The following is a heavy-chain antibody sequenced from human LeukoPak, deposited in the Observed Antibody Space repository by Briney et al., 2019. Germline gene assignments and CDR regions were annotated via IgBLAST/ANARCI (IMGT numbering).Heavy chain of an antibody. CDR2: ISSNGGST. CDR3: VKDGGSYYRFDY. J-gene: IGHJ4*02. D-gene: IGHD1-26*01. CDR1: GFTFGSYA. V-gene: IGHV3-64D*09. Sequence: PGGSLRLSCSVSGFTFGSYAMHWVRQAPGKGLEYVSAISSNGGSTYYADSVKGRFTISGDNSKNTLFLQMSSLTAEDTAVYYCVKDGGSYYRFDYWGQGTLVTVSS.